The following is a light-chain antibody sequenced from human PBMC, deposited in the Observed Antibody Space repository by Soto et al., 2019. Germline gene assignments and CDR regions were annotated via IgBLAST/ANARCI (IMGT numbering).Light chain of an antibody. Sequence: IRMNLSPSTLAASIRERVTITCRASQSISRWLAWYQQKPGKAPKALIYDASTLRSGVPSRFSGGGSGTEFTLTISSLQPDDFATYYCQQYNTYSTFGQGRRLEVK. CDR1: QSISRW. CDR3: QQYNTYST. J-gene: IGKJ5*01. V-gene: IGKV1-5*01. CDR2: DAS.